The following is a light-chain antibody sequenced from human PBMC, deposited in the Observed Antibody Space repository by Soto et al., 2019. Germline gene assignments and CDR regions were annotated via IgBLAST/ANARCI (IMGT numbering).Light chain of an antibody. CDR1: SGSVSSRYY. Sequence: QTVVTQEASLSVSPGGTVTLTCGLTSGSVSSRYYPSWYRQNPGQTPRTLIYSGDIRSSGVPDRFSGSILGSKAALTITGAQAADESVYYCVLYMKGDIRVFGGGTQLTVL. CDR2: SGD. J-gene: IGLJ2*01. CDR3: VLYMKGDIRV. V-gene: IGLV8-61*01.